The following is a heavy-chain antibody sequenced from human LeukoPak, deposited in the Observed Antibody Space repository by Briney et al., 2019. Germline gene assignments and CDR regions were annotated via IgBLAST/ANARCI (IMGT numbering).Heavy chain of an antibody. D-gene: IGHD5-18*01. J-gene: IGHJ4*02. CDR2: INHSGST. V-gene: IGHV4-34*01. Sequence: PSETLSLTCAVYGGSFSGYYWSWIRQPPGKGLEWIGEINHSGSTNYNPSLKSRVTISVDTSKNQFSLKLSSVTAADTAVYYCARARGGRGYSYGLSDYWGQGTLVTVSS. CDR1: GGSFSGYY. CDR3: ARARGGRGYSYGLSDY.